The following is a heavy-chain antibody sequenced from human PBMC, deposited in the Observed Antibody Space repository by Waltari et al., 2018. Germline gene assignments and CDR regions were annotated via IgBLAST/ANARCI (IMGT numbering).Heavy chain of an antibody. CDR3: ATYIGASVGTAAFDV. V-gene: IGHV4-39*01. D-gene: IGHD5-12*01. CDR1: GVSITSNRYY. J-gene: IGHJ3*01. CDR2: VSYSGTT. Sequence: QLQLQESGPRLVRPSETLSLICRVSGVSITSNRYYWAWIRRSPGQGLEWIGTVSYSGTTYSSPSLKSRVSVSRDTSKNQVSLILGSVTAADMAVYYCATYIGASVGTAAFDVWGQGTMVTVSS.